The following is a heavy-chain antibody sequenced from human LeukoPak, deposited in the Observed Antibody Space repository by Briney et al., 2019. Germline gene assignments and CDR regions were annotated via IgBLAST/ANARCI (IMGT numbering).Heavy chain of an antibody. V-gene: IGHV1-18*01. CDR2: ISAYNGHA. J-gene: IGHJ6*02. Sequence: VASVKVSCKASGYIFPNYHIGWVRRAPGHGLEWMGWISAYNGHAEYAQSLQGRVTMTTDTSTTTVYMELRSLRSDDTAVYYCARVFEYGFADLLITQYGMDVWGQGTTVTVSS. CDR3: ARVFEYGFADLLITQYGMDV. CDR1: GYIFPNYH. D-gene: IGHD3-10*01.